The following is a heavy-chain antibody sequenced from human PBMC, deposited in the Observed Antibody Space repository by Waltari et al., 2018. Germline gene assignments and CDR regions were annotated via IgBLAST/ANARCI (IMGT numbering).Heavy chain of an antibody. CDR2: ISCVGGNT. J-gene: IGHJ4*02. V-gene: IGHV3-23*01. D-gene: IGHD6-13*01. CDR1: GFAFSNYA. Sequence: EVQLLESGGILVQPGGSLRLSCAASGFAFSNYAMTWVRQAPGKGLEWVSSISCVGGNTYYADSLKGRFTISRDNSKNTLYLQMNSLTVADTAVYYCAKEITAADAPYFFDYWGRGTLVTVFS. CDR3: AKEITAADAPYFFDY.